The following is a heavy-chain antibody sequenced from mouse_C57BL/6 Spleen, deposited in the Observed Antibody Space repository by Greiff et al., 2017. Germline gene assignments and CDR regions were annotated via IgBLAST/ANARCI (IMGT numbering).Heavy chain of an antibody. J-gene: IGHJ4*01. V-gene: IGHV5-17*01. CDR1: GFTFSDYG. CDR2: ISSGSSTI. Sequence: DVKLVESGGGLVKPGGSLKLSCAASGFTFSDYGMHWVRQAPEKGLEWVAYISSGSSTIYYADTVKGRFTISRDNAQNTLFLQMTSLRSEDTAMYYCARPYAMDYWGQGTSVTVSS. CDR3: ARPYAMDY.